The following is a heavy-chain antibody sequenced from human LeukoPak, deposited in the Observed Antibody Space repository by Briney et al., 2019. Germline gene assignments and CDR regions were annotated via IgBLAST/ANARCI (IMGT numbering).Heavy chain of an antibody. CDR2: IKQDGSEK. D-gene: IGHD3-22*01. CDR3: ARDYYDSRGYSRGYFDY. Sequence: PGGSLRLSCAASGFTFGSYWMSWVCQAPGKGLEWVANIKQDGSEKYYVDSVKGRFTISRDNAKNSLYLQMNSLRAEDTAVYYCARDYYDSRGYSRGYFDYWGQGTLVTVSS. CDR1: GFTFGSYW. J-gene: IGHJ4*02. V-gene: IGHV3-7*01.